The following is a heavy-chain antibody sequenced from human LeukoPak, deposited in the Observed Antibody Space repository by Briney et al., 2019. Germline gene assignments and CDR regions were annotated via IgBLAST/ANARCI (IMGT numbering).Heavy chain of an antibody. CDR1: GFTFDDYA. Sequence: GGSLRLSCAASGFTFDDYAMHWVRQAPGKGLEWVSGTSWNSGSIGYADSVKGRFTISRDNAKNSLYLQMNSLRAEDTALYYCAKAYSPWFGELFYPFDYWGQGTLVTVSS. D-gene: IGHD3-10*01. V-gene: IGHV3-9*01. CDR3: AKAYSPWFGELFYPFDY. CDR2: TSWNSGSI. J-gene: IGHJ4*02.